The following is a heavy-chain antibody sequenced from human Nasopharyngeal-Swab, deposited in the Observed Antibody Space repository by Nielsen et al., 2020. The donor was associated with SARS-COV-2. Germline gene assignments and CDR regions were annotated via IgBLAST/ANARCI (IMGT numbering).Heavy chain of an antibody. CDR2: INTIGVT. D-gene: IGHD1-26*01. CDR1: GGSVSGYY. CDR3: ARISLPQIVGATNPVDY. Sequence: SETLSLTCAVSGGSVSGYYWSWIRQLPGDRLEWIGYINTIGVTKYNPSLNSRVSMSVDATRNQLSLNLWSMTAADTAMYFCARISLPQIVGATNPVDYWGQGTLVTVSA. V-gene: IGHV4-59*02. J-gene: IGHJ4*02.